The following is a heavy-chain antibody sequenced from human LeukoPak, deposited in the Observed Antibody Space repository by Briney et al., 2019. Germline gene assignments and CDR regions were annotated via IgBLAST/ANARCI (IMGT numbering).Heavy chain of an antibody. CDR2: ISYDGSNK. V-gene: IGHV3-30-3*01. CDR3: ARVPIGVVGGSGSYPFDY. Sequence: PGGSLRLSCAASGFTFSSYAMHWVRQAPGKGLEWVAVISYDGSNKYYADSVKGRFTISRDNSKNTLYLQMNSLRAEDTAVYYCARVPIGVVGGSGSYPFDYWGQGTLVTVSS. D-gene: IGHD3-10*01. CDR1: GFTFSSYA. J-gene: IGHJ4*02.